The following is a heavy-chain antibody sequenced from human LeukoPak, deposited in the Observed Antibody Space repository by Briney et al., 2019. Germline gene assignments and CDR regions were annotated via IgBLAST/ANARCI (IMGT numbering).Heavy chain of an antibody. CDR2: ISGSGGST. J-gene: IGHJ5*02. Sequence: GGTLRLSCAASGFTFSSYGMSWVRQAPGKELEWVSAISGSGGSTYYADSVKGRFTISRDNSKNTLYLQMNSLRAEDTAVYYCAKDRVRFVPWFDPWGQGTLVTVSS. CDR1: GFTFSSYG. CDR3: AKDRVRFVPWFDP. D-gene: IGHD3-10*01. V-gene: IGHV3-23*01.